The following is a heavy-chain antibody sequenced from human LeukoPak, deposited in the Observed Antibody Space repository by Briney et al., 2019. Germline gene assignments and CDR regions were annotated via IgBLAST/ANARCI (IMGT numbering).Heavy chain of an antibody. CDR2: IYYSGST. V-gene: IGHV4-59*01. CDR1: GGSISSYY. J-gene: IGHJ4*02. Sequence: SETLSLTCTVSGGSISSYYRSWIRQPPGKGLERIGYIYYSGSTNYNPSLKSRVTISVDTSKNQFSLKLSSVTAADTAVYYCARALPHPFDYWGQGTLVTVSS. CDR3: ARALPHPFDY.